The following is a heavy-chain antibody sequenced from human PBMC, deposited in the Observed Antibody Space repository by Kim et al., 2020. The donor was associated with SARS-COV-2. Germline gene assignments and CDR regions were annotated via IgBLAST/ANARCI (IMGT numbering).Heavy chain of an antibody. Sequence: GGSLRLSCAASGFTFSDHYMSWIRQAPGKGLEWVSYISGSSSMIEYADSVKGRFTISRDNAKKSLYLQMNSLRAEDTAVYYCARSPLARTLGEPFLYYY. CDR3: ARSPLARTLGEPFLYYY. J-gene: IGHJ6*03. V-gene: IGHV3-11*01. CDR1: GFTFSDHY. CDR2: ISGSSSMI. D-gene: IGHD3-16*01.